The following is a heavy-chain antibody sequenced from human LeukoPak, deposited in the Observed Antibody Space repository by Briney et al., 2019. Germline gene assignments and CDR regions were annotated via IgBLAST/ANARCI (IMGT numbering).Heavy chain of an antibody. J-gene: IGHJ4*02. V-gene: IGHV4-34*01. CDR2: INHSGSA. D-gene: IGHD2-2*01. CDR1: GGSFSGYY. Sequence: SETLSLTCAVYGGSFSGYYWSWIRQPPGKGLEWIGEINHSGSANYNPSLKSRVTISVDTSKNQFSLKLSSVTAADTAVYYCARGYQLLSAYYFDHWGQRTLVTVSS. CDR3: ARGYQLLSAYYFDH.